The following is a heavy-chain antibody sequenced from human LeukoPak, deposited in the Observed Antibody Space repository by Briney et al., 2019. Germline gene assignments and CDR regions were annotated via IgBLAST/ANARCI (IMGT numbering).Heavy chain of an antibody. D-gene: IGHD1-26*01. CDR3: AKDRGPYSGSYPQDY. J-gene: IGHJ4*02. V-gene: IGHV3-30*18. CDR2: ISYDGSNK. CDR1: GFTFSSYG. Sequence: GGSLRLSCAASGFTFSSYGMHWVRQAPGKGLEWVAVISYDGSNKYYADSVKGRFTISRDNSKNTLYLQMNSLRAEDTAVYYCAKDRGPYSGSYPQDYWGQGTLVTVSS.